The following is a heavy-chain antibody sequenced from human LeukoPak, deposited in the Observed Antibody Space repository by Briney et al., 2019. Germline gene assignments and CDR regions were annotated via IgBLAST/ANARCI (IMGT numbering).Heavy chain of an antibody. CDR3: ARGRNIEMTTMSGGSDY. Sequence: ASVRVSCKASGYTFIDYYMHWVRQAPGQGLEWMGWLNPNSGDTNYAQKFQGRVSMTRDSSISTAYMDLSDLRSDDTAVYSCARGRNIEMTTMSGGSDYWGQGTLVTVSS. CDR1: GYTFIDYY. J-gene: IGHJ4*02. V-gene: IGHV1-2*02. D-gene: IGHD5-24*01. CDR2: LNPNSGDT.